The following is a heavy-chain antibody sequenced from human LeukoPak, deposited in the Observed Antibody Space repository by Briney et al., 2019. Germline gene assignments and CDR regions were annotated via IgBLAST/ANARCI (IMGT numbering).Heavy chain of an antibody. J-gene: IGHJ4*02. Sequence: GGSLRLSCAASGFTFSSYEMNWVRQAPGKGLEWVSYISSSGSTIYYADSVKGRFTISRDNTKNSLDLQMNSLRVEDTGIYYCVKVAKYYYGSETYYFFEHWGQGTPVTASS. CDR1: GFTFSSYE. D-gene: IGHD3-10*01. CDR3: VKVAKYYYGSETYYFFEH. V-gene: IGHV3-48*03. CDR2: ISSSGSTI.